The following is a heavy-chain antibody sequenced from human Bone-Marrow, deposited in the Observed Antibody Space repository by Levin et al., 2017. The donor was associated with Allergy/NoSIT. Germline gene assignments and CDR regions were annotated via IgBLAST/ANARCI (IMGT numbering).Heavy chain of an antibody. CDR1: GYTFTGYY. Sequence: GESLKISCKASGYTFTGYYMHWVRQAPGQGLEWMGWINPNSGGTNYAQKFQGRVTMTRDTSISTAYMELSRLRSDDTAVYYCASISEEVAPYYYYGMDVWGQGTTVTVSS. CDR3: ASISEEVAPYYYYGMDV. J-gene: IGHJ6*02. V-gene: IGHV1-2*02. D-gene: IGHD5-12*01. CDR2: INPNSGGT.